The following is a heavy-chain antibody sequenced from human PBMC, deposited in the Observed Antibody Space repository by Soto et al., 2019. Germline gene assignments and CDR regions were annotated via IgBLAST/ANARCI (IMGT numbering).Heavy chain of an antibody. CDR1: GGSINNSSFY. J-gene: IGHJ4*02. Sequence: QLQLQESGPGLVKPSETLSLTCTVSGGSINNSSFYWGWVRQPPGKRLEWIGSIYYSGSAYYNPSLESRLTISVDPSKNQCSLNLSSVTAADTAVYFCARRPLVRGIIPYYFDSWGQGTLVTVSS. CDR3: ARRPLVRGIIPYYFDS. V-gene: IGHV4-39*01. CDR2: IYYSGSA. D-gene: IGHD3-10*01.